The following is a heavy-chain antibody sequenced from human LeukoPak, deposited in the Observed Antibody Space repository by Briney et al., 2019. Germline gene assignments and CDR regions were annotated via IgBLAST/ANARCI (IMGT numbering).Heavy chain of an antibody. Sequence: ASVKVSCKASGGTFSSYAISWVRQAPGRGLEWMGGIIPIFGTANYAQKFQGRVTITTDESTSTAYMELSSLRSEDTAVYYCARGVLSSSSSRTLPYYYYYMDVWGKGTTVTVSS. CDR1: GGTFSSYA. D-gene: IGHD6-6*01. J-gene: IGHJ6*03. CDR3: ARGVLSSSSSRTLPYYYYYMDV. CDR2: IIPIFGTA. V-gene: IGHV1-69*05.